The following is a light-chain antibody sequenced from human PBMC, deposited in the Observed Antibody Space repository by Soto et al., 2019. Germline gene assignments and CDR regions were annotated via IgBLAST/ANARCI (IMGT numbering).Light chain of an antibody. J-gene: IGLJ2*01. Sequence: QSALTQPPSAFGSPGQSVTISCTGSGSDVGGYKYVSWYQQHPGKAPKLIIYEVSERPSGVPDRFSGSKSDNTASLTVSGLQAEDEADYYCSSSAGSSKGVFGGGTKLTVL. CDR3: SSSAGSSKGV. CDR2: EVS. CDR1: GSDVGGYKY. V-gene: IGLV2-8*01.